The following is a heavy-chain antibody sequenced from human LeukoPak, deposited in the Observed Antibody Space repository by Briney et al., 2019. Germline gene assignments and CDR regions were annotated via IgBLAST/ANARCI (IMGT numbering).Heavy chain of an antibody. CDR3: ATYINWVAGDV. CDR2: INHEGGGI. Sequence: GGSLRLACAASGFTFSESWMTWVRQVPGQGLEWVAHINHEGGGIQYVDSVKGRFTISRDNAKGSVYLQMNSLRAEDTAIYHCATYINWVAGDVWGQGTTVIVSS. D-gene: IGHD1-1*01. J-gene: IGHJ6*02. V-gene: IGHV3-7*01. CDR1: GFTFSESW.